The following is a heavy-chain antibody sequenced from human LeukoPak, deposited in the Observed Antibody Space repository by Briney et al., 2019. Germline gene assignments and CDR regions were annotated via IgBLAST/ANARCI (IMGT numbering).Heavy chain of an antibody. V-gene: IGHV3-53*01. J-gene: IGHJ3*02. CDR3: ARDRLAAGRAFDI. CDR1: GFTVSSNY. D-gene: IGHD2-15*01. CDR2: IYSGGST. Sequence: GGSLRLSCAASGFTVSSNYMSWVRQAPGKGLEWVSVIYSGGSTYYADSVKGRFTISRDNAKNSLYLQMNSLRAEDTAVFYCARDRLAAGRAFDIWGQGTTVTVSS.